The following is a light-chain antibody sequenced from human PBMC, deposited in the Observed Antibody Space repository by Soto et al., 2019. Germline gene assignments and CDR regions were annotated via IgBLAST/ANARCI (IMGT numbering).Light chain of an antibody. V-gene: IGKV1-9*01. CDR1: QGISSY. CDR3: QQCHRYLT. J-gene: IGKJ1*01. Sequence: DIQLTQSPSFLSASVGDRVTITCRASQGISSYLAWYQQKPGKAPKLLIYAASTLQSGVPSRFSGSGSGTEFTLTISSLQPDDIATYYCQQCHRYLTFGQGTKVDIK. CDR2: AAS.